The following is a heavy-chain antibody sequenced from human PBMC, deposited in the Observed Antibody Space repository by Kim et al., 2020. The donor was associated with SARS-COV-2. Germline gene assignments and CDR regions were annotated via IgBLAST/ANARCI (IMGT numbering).Heavy chain of an antibody. J-gene: IGHJ4*02. D-gene: IGHD6-6*01. CDR3: ATGGGSSSLIDY. V-gene: IGHV3-9*01. Sequence: YAASVKGRFTIPRDNAQNSLYLQVKSLGTEDTALYYCATGGGSSSLIDYWGQGTLVTVSS.